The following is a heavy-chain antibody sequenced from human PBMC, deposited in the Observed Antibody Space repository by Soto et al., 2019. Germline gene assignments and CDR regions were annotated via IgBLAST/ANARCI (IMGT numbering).Heavy chain of an antibody. J-gene: IGHJ4*02. D-gene: IGHD3-10*01. V-gene: IGHV1-69*04. CDR2: IIPIIGII. Sequence: SVKVSCXASGGTFSTYTSTWVRQAPGQGLEWMGRIIPIIGIINYAQKFQGRVTITADKFTGTAYMELSSLRSEDTAVYYCARDAGSFDYWGQGTLVTVSS. CDR3: ARDAGSFDY. CDR1: GGTFSTYT.